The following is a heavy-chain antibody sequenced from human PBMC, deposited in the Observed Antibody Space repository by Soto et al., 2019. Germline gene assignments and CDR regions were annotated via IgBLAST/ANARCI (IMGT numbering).Heavy chain of an antibody. CDR1: GFTFSSYG. D-gene: IGHD3-22*01. V-gene: IGHV3-30*18. Sequence: QVQLVESGGGVVQPGRSLRLSCAASGFTFSSYGMHWARQAPGKGLEWVAVISYDGSNKYYADSVKGRFTISRDNSKNTLYLQMNSLRAEDTAVYYCANGVGSGYYPFDYWGQGTLVTVSS. CDR3: ANGVGSGYYPFDY. J-gene: IGHJ4*02. CDR2: ISYDGSNK.